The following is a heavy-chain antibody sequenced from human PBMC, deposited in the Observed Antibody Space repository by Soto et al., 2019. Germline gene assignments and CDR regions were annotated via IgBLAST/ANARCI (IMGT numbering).Heavy chain of an antibody. V-gene: IGHV4-34*01. CDR3: ARTGTTSLYTWFDI. CDR2: IYYSGST. D-gene: IGHD1-1*01. J-gene: IGHJ5*02. Sequence: PSXTLSLTCAVYGGSFSGYYWSWIRQPPGQGLEWIGTIYYSGSTQYNRSLKSRVTVSLDTSKNQFSLRLNSVTASDTAVYYCARTGTTSLYTWFDIWGEGTLVTXSS. CDR1: GGSFSGYY.